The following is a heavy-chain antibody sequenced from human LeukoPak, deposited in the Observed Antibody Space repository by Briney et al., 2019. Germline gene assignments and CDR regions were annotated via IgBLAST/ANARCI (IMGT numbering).Heavy chain of an antibody. CDR2: ISSSGSNI. D-gene: IGHD3-10*01. Sequence: PGGSLRLSCAASGFTFSTYTINWVRQAPGKGLEWVSSISSSGSNIYYGDSVRGRFTISRDNSKNTLYLQMNSLRAEDTAVYYCARRPGSTRHYYGLDVWGQGTTVTVSS. J-gene: IGHJ6*02. CDR3: ARRPGSTRHYYGLDV. V-gene: IGHV3-21*04. CDR1: GFTFSTYT.